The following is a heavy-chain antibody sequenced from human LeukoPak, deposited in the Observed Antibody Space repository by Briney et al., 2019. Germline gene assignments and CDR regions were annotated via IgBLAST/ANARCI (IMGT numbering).Heavy chain of an antibody. J-gene: IGHJ4*02. V-gene: IGHV4-61*09. Sequence: SETLSLTCTVSGGSISSGSYYWTWIRQPAGKGLEWIGHIYSSGSTNYNPSLKSRVAMSVDMSKNQFSLKLSSVTDADTAVYYCARGTYYSSGYYSVRYWGQGTLVTVSS. CDR1: GGSISSGSYY. D-gene: IGHD3-22*01. CDR2: IYSSGST. CDR3: ARGTYYSSGYYSVRY.